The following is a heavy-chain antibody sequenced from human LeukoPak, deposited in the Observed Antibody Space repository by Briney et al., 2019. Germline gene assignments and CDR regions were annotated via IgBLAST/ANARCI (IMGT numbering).Heavy chain of an antibody. J-gene: IGHJ4*02. V-gene: IGHV3-73*01. CDR3: TFRYSCAWSFDN. CDR1: GFTFSVSA. CDR2: VRGKAYNYAT. Sequence: PGGSLRLSCAASGFTFSVSAMHWVRQASGKGLEWVGRVRGKAYNYATAYAASVKGRFTISRDDSKNTAYLQMNSLQTEDTAVYYCTFRYSCAWSFDNWGQGTLVTVSS. D-gene: IGHD6-19*01.